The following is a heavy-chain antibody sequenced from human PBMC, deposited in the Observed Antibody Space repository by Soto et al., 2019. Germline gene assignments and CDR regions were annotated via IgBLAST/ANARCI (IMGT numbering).Heavy chain of an antibody. V-gene: IGHV1-8*01. J-gene: IGHJ3*02. CDR3: ARGKAAVAGLIAFDI. Sequence: QVQLVQSGAEVKKPGASVKVSCKASGYTFTSYDINWVRQATGQGLEWMGWMNPNSGNTGYAQKFQGRVTMTRNTSLSTAYMELSSLRSEYTAVYYCARGKAAVAGLIAFDIWGQGTMVTVSS. D-gene: IGHD6-19*01. CDR2: MNPNSGNT. CDR1: GYTFTSYD.